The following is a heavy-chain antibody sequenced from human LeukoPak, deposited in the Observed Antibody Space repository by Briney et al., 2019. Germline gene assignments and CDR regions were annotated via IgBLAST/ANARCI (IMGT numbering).Heavy chain of an antibody. Sequence: GGSLRLSCAASGFTFSSYAMDWVRRAPGKGLEWVSGISGSDVSTYYADSVKGRFTISRDNSKNTLYLQMNSLRAEDAAVYYCAKDLPTVGYSNYYYSYMDVWGKGTTVTVSS. CDR3: AKDLPTVGYSNYYYSYMDV. V-gene: IGHV3-23*01. CDR1: GFTFSSYA. J-gene: IGHJ6*03. D-gene: IGHD5-18*01. CDR2: ISGSDVST.